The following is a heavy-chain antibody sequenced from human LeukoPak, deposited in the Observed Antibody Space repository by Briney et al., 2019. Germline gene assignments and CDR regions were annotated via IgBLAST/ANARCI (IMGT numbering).Heavy chain of an antibody. D-gene: IGHD4-17*01. CDR2: ISSSSSYI. Sequence: GGSLRLSCAASGFTFSSYSMNWVRQAPGKGLEWVSSISSSSSYIYYADSVKGRFTISRDNAKNSLYLQMNSLRAEDTAVYYCARLGYADYTLDYWGQGTLVTVSS. CDR3: ARLGYADYTLDY. V-gene: IGHV3-21*01. J-gene: IGHJ4*02. CDR1: GFTFSSYS.